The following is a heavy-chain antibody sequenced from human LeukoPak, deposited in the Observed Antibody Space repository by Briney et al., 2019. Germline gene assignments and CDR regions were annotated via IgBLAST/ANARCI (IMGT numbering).Heavy chain of an antibody. CDR1: GFTFSYAW. CDR3: ATDLRGRGPNPLSSRIDY. D-gene: IGHD2/OR15-2a*01. J-gene: IGHJ4*02. CDR2: IKCKTDGGTT. Sequence: SLRLSCAASGFTFSYAWMTWVRQAPGTGLEWVGRIKCKTDGGTTDYAAPVKGRFTISRDDSKNTLYLQMNSLKSDDTAVYYCATDLRGRGPNPLSSRIDYWGQGTLVTVSS. V-gene: IGHV3-15*01.